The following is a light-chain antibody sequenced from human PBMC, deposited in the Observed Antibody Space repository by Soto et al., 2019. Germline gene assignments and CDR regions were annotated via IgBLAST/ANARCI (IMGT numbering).Light chain of an antibody. V-gene: IGLV2-14*01. CDR3: SSYRSRDTPVV. J-gene: IGLJ2*01. Sequence: QPVLTQPASVSGSPGQSITIPCTGTTNDIASHYTVSWYQQRPGKAPKLIIYDVTDRPSGVSNRFSGSKSGITASLTVSGLQAEDEGDYYCSSYRSRDTPVVFGGGTQLTVL. CDR2: DVT. CDR1: TNDIASHYT.